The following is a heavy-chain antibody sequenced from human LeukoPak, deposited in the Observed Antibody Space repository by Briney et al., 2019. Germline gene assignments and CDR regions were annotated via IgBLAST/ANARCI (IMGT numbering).Heavy chain of an antibody. CDR2: ISYDGSNK. Sequence: QAGGSLRLSCAASGFTFSSYGMHWVRQAPGKGLEWVAVISYDGSNKYYADSVKGRFTISRDNSKNTLYLQMNSLRAEDTAVYYCAKDQGSRSHYARPFDYWGQGTLVTVSS. J-gene: IGHJ4*02. CDR1: GFTFSSYG. V-gene: IGHV3-30*18. D-gene: IGHD1-26*01. CDR3: AKDQGSRSHYARPFDY.